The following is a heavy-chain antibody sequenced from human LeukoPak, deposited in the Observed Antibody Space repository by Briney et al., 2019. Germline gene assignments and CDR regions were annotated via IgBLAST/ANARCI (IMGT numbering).Heavy chain of an antibody. D-gene: IGHD6-19*01. CDR1: GFTFSSYS. CDR3: AKDMEAVAGTGGFDY. CDR2: IYSGDDT. Sequence: PGGSLRLSCAASGFTFSSYSMNWVRQAPGKGLEWVSVIYSGDDTHYADSVKGRFTISRDNSKNTLYLQMNNLRAEDTAVYYCAKDMEAVAGTGGFDYWGQGTLVTVSS. V-gene: IGHV3-53*01. J-gene: IGHJ4*02.